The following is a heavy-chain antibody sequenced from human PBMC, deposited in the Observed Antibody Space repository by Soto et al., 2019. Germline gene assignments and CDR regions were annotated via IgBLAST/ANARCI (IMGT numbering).Heavy chain of an antibody. D-gene: IGHD2-15*01. CDR2: IYYSGST. V-gene: IGHV4-30-4*01. CDR1: GGSISSGDYY. Sequence: SETLSLTCTVSGGSISSGDYYWSWIRQPPMKGLEWIGYIYYSGSTYYNPSLKSRVTMSVDTSKNQFSLKLNSVTAADTAVYYCARARGGSCSGGSCYTIDYWGQGTQVTVSS. CDR3: ARARGGSCSGGSCYTIDY. J-gene: IGHJ4*02.